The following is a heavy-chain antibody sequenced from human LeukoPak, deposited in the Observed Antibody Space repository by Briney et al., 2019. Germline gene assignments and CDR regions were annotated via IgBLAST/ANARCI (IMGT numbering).Heavy chain of an antibody. CDR2: INHSGST. D-gene: IGHD3-3*01. CDR3: ARDFSVAHYDFWSGYYYYYYMDV. Sequence: SETLSLTCAVYGGSFSGYYWSWIRQPPGKGLEWIGEINHSGSTNYNPSLKSRVTISVDTSKNQFSLKLSSVTAADTAVYYCARDFSVAHYDFWSGYYYYYYMDVWGKGTTVTVSS. J-gene: IGHJ6*03. V-gene: IGHV4-34*01. CDR1: GGSFSGYY.